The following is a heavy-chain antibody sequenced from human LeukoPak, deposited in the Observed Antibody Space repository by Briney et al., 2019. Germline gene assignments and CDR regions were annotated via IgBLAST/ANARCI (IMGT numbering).Heavy chain of an antibody. CDR1: GFTFSNAW. CDR3: AKDSEFGYGGIDFDY. J-gene: IGHJ4*02. D-gene: IGHD4-23*01. Sequence: GGSLRLSCAASGFTFSNAWMSWVRQAPGKGLEWVSGISGSGGSTYHADSVKGRFTISRDNSKNTLYLQMNSLRAEDTAVYYCAKDSEFGYGGIDFDYWGQGTLVTVSS. CDR2: ISGSGGST. V-gene: IGHV3-23*01.